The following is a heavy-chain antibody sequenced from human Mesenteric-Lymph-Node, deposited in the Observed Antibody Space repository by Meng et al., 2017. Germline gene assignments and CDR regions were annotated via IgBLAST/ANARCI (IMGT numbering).Heavy chain of an antibody. D-gene: IGHD1-26*01. Sequence: LQEAGPGVVMPSGTLSLPCGVSGVSNRSNIRWTWVRQPPGKGLEWIGDIDDSGSTNYNPSLNSRISISLDKSKNHFSLKVNSVTAADTAVYYCARGKQDAWELLAYWGQGALVTVSS. CDR2: IDDSGST. J-gene: IGHJ4*02. CDR1: GVSNRSNIR. CDR3: ARGKQDAWELLAY. V-gene: IGHV4-4*02.